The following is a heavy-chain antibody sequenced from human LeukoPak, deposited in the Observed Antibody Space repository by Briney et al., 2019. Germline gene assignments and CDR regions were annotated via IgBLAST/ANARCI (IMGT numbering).Heavy chain of an antibody. D-gene: IGHD4-17*01. CDR2: INHSGST. Sequence: SSETLSLTCAVYGGSFSGYYWSWIRQPPGKGLEWIGEINHSGSTNYNPSLKSRVTISVDTSKNQFSLKLSSVTAADTAVYYCARDPTTVTKGFDVWGQGTMVTVSS. CDR3: ARDPTTVTKGFDV. J-gene: IGHJ3*01. CDR1: GGSFSGYY. V-gene: IGHV4-34*01.